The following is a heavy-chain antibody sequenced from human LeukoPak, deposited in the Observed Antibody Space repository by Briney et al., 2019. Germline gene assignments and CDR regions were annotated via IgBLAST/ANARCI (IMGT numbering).Heavy chain of an antibody. Sequence: GGSLRLSCAASGFIFCSYWMHWVREAPGKALVWVSSINCDRSTTPSADSVKGRFTISRDTDKNTLYLQMNSLRAEDTAVYYCARVAGGTTFDYWGQGALVTVSS. CDR2: INCDRSTT. D-gene: IGHD6-13*01. CDR3: ARVAGGTTFDY. V-gene: IGHV3-74*01. CDR1: GFIFCSYW. J-gene: IGHJ4*02.